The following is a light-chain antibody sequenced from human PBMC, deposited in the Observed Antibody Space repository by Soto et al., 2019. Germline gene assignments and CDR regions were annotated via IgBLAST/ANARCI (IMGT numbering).Light chain of an antibody. CDR1: SSNIGAGYD. V-gene: IGLV1-40*01. CDR3: LSYDNSMSGYV. CDR2: GNN. J-gene: IGLJ1*01. Sequence: QSVLTQPPSVSGAPGQRGTISCTGSSSNIGAGYDVNWYQQLPGTAPKLLIYGNNNRPSGVPDRFSGSKSGTSASLAITGRQAEDAADYSCLSYDNSMSGYVFGTGTKLTVL.